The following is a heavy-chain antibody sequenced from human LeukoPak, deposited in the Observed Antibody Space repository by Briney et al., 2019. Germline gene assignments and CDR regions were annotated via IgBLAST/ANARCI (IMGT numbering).Heavy chain of an antibody. J-gene: IGHJ4*02. CDR3: ARDPTSYDSSGYTIAGGDY. CDR2: INPNSGGT. D-gene: IGHD3-22*01. V-gene: IGHV1-2*02. CDR1: GYTCTGYY. Sequence: ASVKVSCKASGYTCTGYYMHWVRQAPGQGLEWMGWINPNSGGTNYAQKFQGRVTMTRDTSISTAYMELSRLRSDDTAVYYCARDPTSYDSSGYTIAGGDYWGQGTLVTVSS.